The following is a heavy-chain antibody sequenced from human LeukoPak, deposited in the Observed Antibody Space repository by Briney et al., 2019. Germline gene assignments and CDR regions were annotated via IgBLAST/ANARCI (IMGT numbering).Heavy chain of an antibody. J-gene: IGHJ4*02. CDR2: ISSRSSYI. CDR1: GFTFSSYS. V-gene: IGHV3-21*04. D-gene: IGHD3-22*01. Sequence: GGSLRLSCAASGFTFSSYSMNWVRQAPGKGLEWVSSISSRSSYIDYADSLKGRFTISRDNAKNSLYLQMNSLRAEDTAVYYCAKASAMIVVVSKHFDYWGQGTLVTVSS. CDR3: AKASAMIVVVSKHFDY.